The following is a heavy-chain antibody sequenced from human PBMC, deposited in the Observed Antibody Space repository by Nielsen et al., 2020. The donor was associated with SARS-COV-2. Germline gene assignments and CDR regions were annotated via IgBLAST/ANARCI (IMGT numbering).Heavy chain of an antibody. CDR2: ISAYNGNT. J-gene: IGHJ3*02. Sequence: ASVKVSCKASGYTFTSYGISWVRQAPGQGLEWMGWISAYNGNTNYAQKLQGRVTMTTDTSTSTAYMELSSLRSEDTAVYYCASLSYGSGSMAFDIWGQGTTVTISS. V-gene: IGHV1-18*04. CDR3: ASLSYGSGSMAFDI. D-gene: IGHD3-10*01. CDR1: GYTFTSYG.